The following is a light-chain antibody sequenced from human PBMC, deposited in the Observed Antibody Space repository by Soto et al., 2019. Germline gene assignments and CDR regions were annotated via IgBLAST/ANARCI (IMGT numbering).Light chain of an antibody. CDR2: DAP. J-gene: IGKJ1*01. CDR1: QSVKNH. V-gene: IGKV3D-15*01. CDR3: QEYNAWPPWT. Sequence: EIVMTPSPATLSETSGEGVTLSCRASQSVKNHLAWYQHKPGQSPRLLIYDAPTRATGAPARFSAGGSGTEFTLVISSLQSEDAAVYFCQEYNAWPPWTFGQGTKV.